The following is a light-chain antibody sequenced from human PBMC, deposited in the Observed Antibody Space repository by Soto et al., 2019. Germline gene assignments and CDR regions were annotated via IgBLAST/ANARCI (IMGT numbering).Light chain of an antibody. J-gene: IGKJ3*01. Sequence: EIVLTQSPATLSLSPGERATLSCRASQSVSSYLAWYQQKPGQAPRLLIYDVSNRATGIPARFSGSGSGTDFTLPISSLEAEDFAVYYCHQRSNWPGTFGPGTKVDIK. CDR2: DVS. CDR1: QSVSSY. V-gene: IGKV3-11*01. CDR3: HQRSNWPGT.